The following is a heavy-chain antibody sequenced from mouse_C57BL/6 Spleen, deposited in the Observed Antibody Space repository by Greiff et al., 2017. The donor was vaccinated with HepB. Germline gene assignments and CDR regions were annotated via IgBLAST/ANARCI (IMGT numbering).Heavy chain of an antibody. CDR2: IDPSDSYT. CDR1: GYTFTSYW. Sequence: VQLQQPGAELVKPGASVKLSCKASGYTFTSYWMQWVKQRPGQGLEWTGEIDPSDSYTNYNQKFKGKATLTVATSSSTAYMQLSSLTSEDPAFYYCANGNCEAMDYWGQGAAVTVSS. J-gene: IGHJ4*01. V-gene: IGHV1-50*01. CDR3: ANGNCEAMDY. D-gene: IGHD2-1*01.